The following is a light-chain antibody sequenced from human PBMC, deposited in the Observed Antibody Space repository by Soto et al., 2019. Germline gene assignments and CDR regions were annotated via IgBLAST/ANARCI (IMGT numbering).Light chain of an antibody. Sequence: EIVLTQSPATLSLSPGERATLSCRASQSVSSYLAWFQQKPVQAPRLLLYDASNRATGRPSRFSGSGSGTGFTLTISRLEPEDLAVYYGQQRYIWPGTFGQGTKLEIK. CDR1: QSVSSY. V-gene: IGKV3-11*01. CDR3: QQRYIWPGT. J-gene: IGKJ2*01. CDR2: DAS.